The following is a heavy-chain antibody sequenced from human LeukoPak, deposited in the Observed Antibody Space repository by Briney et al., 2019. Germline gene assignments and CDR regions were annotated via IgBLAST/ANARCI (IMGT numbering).Heavy chain of an antibody. V-gene: IGHV3-7*03. CDR2: IKQDGSEK. J-gene: IGHJ3*02. CDR1: GFTFRSYW. CDR3: ARNRFTMVRETAFDI. Sequence: PGGSLRLSCAASGFTFRSYWMTWVRQAPGKGLEWVANIKQDGSEKYFVDSVKGRFTISRDNANNSLYLQMNSLRAEDTALYYCARNRFTMVRETAFDIWGQGTMVTVSS. D-gene: IGHD3-10*01.